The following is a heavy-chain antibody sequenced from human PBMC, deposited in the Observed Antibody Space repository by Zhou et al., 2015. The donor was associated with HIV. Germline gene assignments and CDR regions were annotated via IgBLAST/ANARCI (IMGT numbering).Heavy chain of an antibody. J-gene: IGHJ4*02. V-gene: IGHV3-11*04. CDR1: GFTFDEYY. CDR2: ITSTSDLV. CDR3: VRDWCGGDCYSD. Sequence: QVQLVESGGGLVKPGGSLRLSCAASGFTFDEYYMTWIRWAPGKGLEWISYITSTSDLVYYADSVKGRFTISRDNAKNSLYLHMNSLSADDTAMYYCVRDWCGGDCYSDWGQGTRVTVSS. D-gene: IGHD2-21*02.